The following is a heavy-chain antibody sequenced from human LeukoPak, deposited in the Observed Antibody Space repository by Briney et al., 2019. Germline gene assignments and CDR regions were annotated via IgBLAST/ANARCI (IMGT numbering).Heavy chain of an antibody. CDR1: GYTFTGYY. J-gene: IGHJ4*02. Sequence: ASVKVSCKASGYTFTGYYMHWVRQAPGQGLEWMGWINPNSGGTNYAQKFQGRVTMTRDTSVSTAYMELSRLRSDDTAVYYCARTGVTTWLPSLYYFDYWGQGTLVTVSS. CDR3: ARTGVTTWLPSLYYFDY. V-gene: IGHV1-2*02. D-gene: IGHD4-17*01. CDR2: INPNSGGT.